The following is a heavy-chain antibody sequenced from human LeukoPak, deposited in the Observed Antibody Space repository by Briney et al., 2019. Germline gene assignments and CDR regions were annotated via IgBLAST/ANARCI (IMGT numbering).Heavy chain of an antibody. J-gene: IGHJ4*02. CDR1: GVTFSNYW. Sequence: GSLRLSCAASGVTFSNYWMTWVRQAPGKGLEWVASIKQDGSEKYYVDSVKGRFTISRDNAKNSLYLQMNSLRAEDTAVYYCARARRDYYDSSGPIDYWGQGTLVTVSS. CDR3: ARARRDYYDSSGPIDY. V-gene: IGHV3-7*01. D-gene: IGHD3-22*01. CDR2: IKQDGSEK.